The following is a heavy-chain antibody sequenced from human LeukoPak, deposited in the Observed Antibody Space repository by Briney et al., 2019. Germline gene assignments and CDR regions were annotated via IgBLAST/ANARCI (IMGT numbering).Heavy chain of an antibody. V-gene: IGHV3-21*01. J-gene: IGHJ4*02. CDR3: ARDRESYCSGGSCSNFDY. Sequence: PGGSLRLSCAASGFTFSTYSMNWVRQAPGKGLEWVSSISGSSSYIYYGDSVKGRFTISRDNAKNSLYLEMNSLRAEDTAVFYCARDRESYCSGGSCSNFDYWGQGTLVTVSS. CDR2: ISGSSSYI. CDR1: GFTFSTYS. D-gene: IGHD2-15*01.